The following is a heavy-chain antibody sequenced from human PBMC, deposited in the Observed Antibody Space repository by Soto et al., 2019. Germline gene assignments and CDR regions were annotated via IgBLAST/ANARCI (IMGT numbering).Heavy chain of an antibody. Sequence: QVQLQQWGAGLLKPSETLSLTCAVYGGSFSGYYWSWIRQPPGKGLEWIGEINHSGSTNYNPSLKSRVTISVDTSKNLFSLKLSSVTAADTAVYYCARGYRLPLAGIQRWSRATFGYWGQGTLVTGSS. V-gene: IGHV4-34*01. D-gene: IGHD5-18*01. CDR2: INHSGST. J-gene: IGHJ4*02. CDR3: ARGYRLPLAGIQRWSRATFGY. CDR1: GGSFSGYY.